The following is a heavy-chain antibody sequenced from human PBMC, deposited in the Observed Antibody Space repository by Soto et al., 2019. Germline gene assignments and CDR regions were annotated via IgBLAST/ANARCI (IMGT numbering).Heavy chain of an antibody. CDR2: IYSGRDT. V-gene: IGHV3-66*04. CDR1: GFAVTSSY. J-gene: IGHJ2*01. CDR3: ARHVGSYWYFDL. Sequence: EVQLVESGGGLVQPGGSLRLSCTASGFAVTSSYMGWVRRAPGKGLEWVSSIYSGRDTYYADSVRGRFTSTTDNSMHTLYLQMNSVRVDDTAMYYCARHVGSYWYFDLWGRGTLVTVSS. D-gene: IGHD1-26*01.